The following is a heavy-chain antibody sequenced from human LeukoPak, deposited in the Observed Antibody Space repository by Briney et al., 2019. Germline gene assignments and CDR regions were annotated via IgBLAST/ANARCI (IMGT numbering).Heavy chain of an antibody. CDR3: ARATGVRTPAAEYFQH. Sequence: PGGSLRLSCAASGFTFSSYWMSWVRQAPGKGLEWVANIKQDGSEKYYVDSVKGRFTISRDNAKNSLYLQMNSLRAEDTAVYYCARATGVRTPAAEYFQHWGQGTLVTVSS. V-gene: IGHV3-7*01. CDR1: GFTFSSYW. CDR2: IKQDGSEK. D-gene: IGHD1-14*01. J-gene: IGHJ1*01.